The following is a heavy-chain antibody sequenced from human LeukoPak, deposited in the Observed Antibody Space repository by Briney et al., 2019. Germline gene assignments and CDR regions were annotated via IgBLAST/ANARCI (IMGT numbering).Heavy chain of an antibody. D-gene: IGHD3-10*01. V-gene: IGHV4-31*03. CDR3: ARVTMVRGVLFDY. CDR2: IYYSGST. CDR1: GGSISSGGYY. J-gene: IGHJ4*02. Sequence: SGTLSLTCTVSGGSISSGGYYWSWIRQHPGKGLEWIGYIYYSGSTYYNPSLKSRVTISVDTSKNQFSLKLSSVTAADTAVYYCARVTMVRGVLFDYWGQGTLVTVSS.